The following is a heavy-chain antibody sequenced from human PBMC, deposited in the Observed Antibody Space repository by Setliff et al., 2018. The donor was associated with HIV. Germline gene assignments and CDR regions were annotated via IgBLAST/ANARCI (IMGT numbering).Heavy chain of an antibody. CDR2: ISPDNANT. V-gene: IGHV1-2*02. Sequence: ASVKVSCKSSGYTFTDYFMHWVRQAPGQGLEWMGWISPDNANTRISQRFRGSVTMTRDRSINTAYMEFSGLTSDDTAVYYCARKYTGGPLDYWGQGTLVTVSS. CDR3: ARKYTGGPLDY. D-gene: IGHD6-19*01. J-gene: IGHJ4*02. CDR1: GYTFTDYF.